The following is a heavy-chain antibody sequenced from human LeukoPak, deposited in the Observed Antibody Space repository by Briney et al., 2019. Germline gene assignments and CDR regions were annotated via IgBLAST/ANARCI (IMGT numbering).Heavy chain of an antibody. CDR1: GFTFSSYG. J-gene: IGHJ4*02. Sequence: GRSLRLSCAASGFTFSSYGMHWVRQAPGKGLEWVAVISYDGSNKYYADSVKGRFTISRDNSENTLYLQMNNLRAEDTAVYYCAKDGPSYDSSGYYLDYFDYWGQGTLVTVSS. V-gene: IGHV3-30*18. CDR3: AKDGPSYDSSGYYLDYFDY. D-gene: IGHD3-22*01. CDR2: ISYDGSNK.